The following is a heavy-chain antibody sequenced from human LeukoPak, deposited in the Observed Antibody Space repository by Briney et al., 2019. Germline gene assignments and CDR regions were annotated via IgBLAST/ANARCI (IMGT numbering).Heavy chain of an antibody. V-gene: IGHV3-23*01. CDR1: GFTFNSYA. CDR2: ISASGGTT. CDR3: AKEPREYCSSTSCPNWFDL. J-gene: IGHJ5*02. Sequence: PGGSLRLSCAASGFTFNSYAMSWVRQAPGKGLEWVSAISASGGTTYYADSVKGRFTISRDNSENTPFLQMNSLRAEDMAVYYCAKEPREYCSSTSCPNWFDLWGQGTLVTVSS. D-gene: IGHD2-2*01.